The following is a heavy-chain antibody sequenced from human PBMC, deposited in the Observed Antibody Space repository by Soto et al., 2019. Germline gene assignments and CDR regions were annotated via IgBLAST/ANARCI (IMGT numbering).Heavy chain of an antibody. V-gene: IGHV1-69*13. CDR2: IIPIFGTA. J-gene: IGHJ6*02. Sequence: SVKASCKAPRGTFSSYAISWVRQAPGQGLEWMGGIIPIFGTANYAQKFQGRVTITADESTSTAYMELSSLRSEDTAVYYCARSGSMPYYYYGMDVWGRGTLVTVSS. CDR1: RGTFSSYA. D-gene: IGHD3-10*01. CDR3: ARSGSMPYYYYGMDV.